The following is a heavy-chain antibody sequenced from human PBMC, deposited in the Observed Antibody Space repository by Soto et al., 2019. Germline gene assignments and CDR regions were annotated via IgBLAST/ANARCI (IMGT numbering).Heavy chain of an antibody. CDR1: GGSISSSSYY. CDR2: ILFTGST. V-gene: IGHV4-39*01. CDR3: ARQVVTAASPIYYFDN. D-gene: IGHD2-21*02. J-gene: IGHJ4*02. Sequence: KPSETLSLTCTVSGGSISSSSYYGGWIRQPPGKGLEWIGSILFTGSTYYSPSLKSRVTISVDPSKNQFSLKMYSLTAADTAIYFCARQVVTAASPIYYFDNWGQGTLVTVSS.